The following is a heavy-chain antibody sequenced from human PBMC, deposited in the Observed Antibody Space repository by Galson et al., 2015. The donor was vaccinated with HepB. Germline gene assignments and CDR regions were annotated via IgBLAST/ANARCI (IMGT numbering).Heavy chain of an antibody. J-gene: IGHJ6*02. CDR2: IYYSGST. V-gene: IGHV4-31*03. CDR3: ARDGLAAAGTDDYYYGMDV. CDR1: GGSISSGGYY. D-gene: IGHD6-13*01. Sequence: TLSLTCTVSGGSISSGGYYWSWIRQHPGKGLEWIGYIYYSGSTYYNPSLKSRVTISVDTSKNQFSLKLSSVTAADTAVYYCARDGLAAAGTDDYYYGMDVWGQGTTVTVSS.